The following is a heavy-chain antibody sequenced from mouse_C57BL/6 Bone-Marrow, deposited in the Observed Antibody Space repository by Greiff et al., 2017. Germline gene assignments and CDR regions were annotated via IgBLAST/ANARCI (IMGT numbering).Heavy chain of an antibody. V-gene: IGHV5-4*03. CDR3: ARGRKYPRG. CDR1: GFTFSSYA. J-gene: IGHJ3*02. CDR2: ISDGGSYT. Sequence: EVKVVESGGGLVKPGGSLKLSCAASGFTFSSYAMSWVRQTPEKRLEWVATISDGGSYTYYPDNVKGRFTISRDNAKNNLYLQMSHLKSEDTAMYYCARGRKYPRGWGQGTLVTVSA. D-gene: IGHD5-1*01.